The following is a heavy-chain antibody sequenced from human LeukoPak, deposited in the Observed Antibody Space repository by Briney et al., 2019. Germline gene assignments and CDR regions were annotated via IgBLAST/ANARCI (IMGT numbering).Heavy chain of an antibody. CDR3: ARSGYRSGWAFDY. J-gene: IGHJ4*02. V-gene: IGHV1-2*02. Sequence: VASVKVSCXTSGYTFINYYIHWVRQARGQGLEWMAWINPRTGDTEYPQSFQGRVTLTRDTSITTTYMDLTTLRLDDAAVYYCARSGYRSGWAFDYWGQGALVTVSS. CDR2: INPRTGDT. CDR1: GYTFINYY. D-gene: IGHD6-19*01.